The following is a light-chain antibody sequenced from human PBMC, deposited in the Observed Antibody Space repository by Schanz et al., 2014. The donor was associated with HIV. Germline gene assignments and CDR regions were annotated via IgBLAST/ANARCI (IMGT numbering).Light chain of an antibody. CDR3: QQLASYPLT. V-gene: IGKV1-5*03. Sequence: DIQMTQSPSTLSASVGDRLTITCRASQSISTWLAWYQQKPGKAPKVLIYKATTLESGVPSRFSGSGSGTEFTLKISSLQPEDFATYYCQQLASYPLTFGGGTKVEIK. CDR2: KAT. J-gene: IGKJ4*01. CDR1: QSISTW.